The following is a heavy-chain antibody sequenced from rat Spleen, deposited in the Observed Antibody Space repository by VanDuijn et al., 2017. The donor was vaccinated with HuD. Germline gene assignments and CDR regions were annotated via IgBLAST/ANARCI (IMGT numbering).Heavy chain of an antibody. CDR2: ISYDDRST. V-gene: IGHV5-7*01. CDR1: GFTFSDYY. J-gene: IGHJ1*01. D-gene: IGHD2-2*01. CDR3: ARAGYLRDWYFDF. Sequence: EVQLVESGGALVRPGRSLKLSCAASGFTFSDYYMAWVRQAPTKGLEWVATISYDDRSTYYRDSVKGRFTISRDNTKNTLYLQMDNLRSEDTATYYGARAGYLRDWYFDFWGPGTMVTVSS.